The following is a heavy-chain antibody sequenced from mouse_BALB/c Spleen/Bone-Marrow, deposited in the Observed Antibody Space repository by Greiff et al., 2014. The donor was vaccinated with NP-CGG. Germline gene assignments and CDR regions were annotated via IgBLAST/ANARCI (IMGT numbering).Heavy chain of an antibody. CDR2: ISSGGGT. CDR1: GFTFSSYA. D-gene: IGHD2-4*01. Sequence: EVQRVESGGGLVKPGGSLKLSCAGSGFTFSSYAMSWGRQTPEKRLEWVASISSGGGTYYPASVKGRFTISRDNVRNILYLQMSSLRSEDTAMYYCARGGGLRGLYPMDYWGQGTSVTVSS. CDR3: ARGGGLRGLYPMDY. V-gene: IGHV5-6-5*01. J-gene: IGHJ4*01.